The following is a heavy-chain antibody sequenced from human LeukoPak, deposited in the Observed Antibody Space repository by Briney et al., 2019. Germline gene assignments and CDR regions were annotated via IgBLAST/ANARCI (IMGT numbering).Heavy chain of an antibody. V-gene: IGHV4-34*01. J-gene: IGHJ4*02. CDR2: IHRSGNT. CDR3: AASLWFGVNPEY. CDR1: NGSFNGYY. Sequence: SETLSLTCGVYNGSFNGYYWTWIRQPPGKGLEWIGEIHRSGNTNYHPSLRSRVTISVDTSKNHVYLTLNSVAAADTAIYYCAASLWFGVNPEYWGQGTLVTVSS. D-gene: IGHD3-10*01.